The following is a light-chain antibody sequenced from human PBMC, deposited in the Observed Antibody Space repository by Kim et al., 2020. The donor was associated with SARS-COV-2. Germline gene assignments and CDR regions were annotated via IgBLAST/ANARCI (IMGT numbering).Light chain of an antibody. CDR1: ELDYKY. CDR3: QTWDNNTVV. Sequence: SYELTQPPSVSVSPGQTASITCSGDELDYKYASWYQQRPGQSPMLVIYEDDKRASRIPERFSGSSSGSTATLTISGTQPMDEADYYCQTWDNNTVVFGGGTQLTVL. J-gene: IGLJ2*01. V-gene: IGLV3-1*01. CDR2: EDD.